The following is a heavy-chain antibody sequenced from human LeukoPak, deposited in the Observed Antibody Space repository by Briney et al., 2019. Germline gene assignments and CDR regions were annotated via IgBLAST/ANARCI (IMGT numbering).Heavy chain of an antibody. Sequence: SETLSLTCTVSGGSISSYYWSWIRQPAGKGLEWIGRIYTSGSTNYNPSLKSRVTMSVDTSKNQLSLKLSSVTAADTAVYYCARDAYCSSSNCYGYYFDYWGQGTLVTVSS. CDR1: GGSISSYY. J-gene: IGHJ4*02. V-gene: IGHV4-4*07. CDR2: IYTSGST. D-gene: IGHD2-2*01. CDR3: ARDAYCSSSNCYGYYFDY.